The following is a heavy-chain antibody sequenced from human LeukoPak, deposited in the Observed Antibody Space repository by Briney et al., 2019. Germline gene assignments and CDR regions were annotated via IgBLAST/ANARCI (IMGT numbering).Heavy chain of an antibody. CDR1: GFTFSSYA. D-gene: IGHD5-18*01. CDR2: ISGSGGST. J-gene: IGHJ4*02. V-gene: IGHV3-23*01. CDR3: AKDAPPPRILGRGYSYGPQLKVPDY. Sequence: GGSLRLSCAASGFTFSSYAMSWVRQAPGKGLEWVSAISGSGGSTYYADSVKGRFTISRDNSKNTLYLQMNSLRAEDTAVYYCAKDAPPPRILGRGYSYGPQLKVPDYWGQGTLVTVSS.